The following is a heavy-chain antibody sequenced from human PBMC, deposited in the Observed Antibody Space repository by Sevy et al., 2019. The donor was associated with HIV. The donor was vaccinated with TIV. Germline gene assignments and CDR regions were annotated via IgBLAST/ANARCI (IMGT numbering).Heavy chain of an antibody. CDR3: ARVPTYFDD. CDR1: GFTYSNYE. J-gene: IGHJ4*02. CDR2: ISIGGNIT. V-gene: IGHV3-48*03. Sequence: SLRLSCAAPGFTYSNYEMNWVRQAPGKGLEWGSYISIGGNITYYADSVKCRFTISRDNAENSLSLQMNSLRAEDTAVYYCARVPTYFDDWGRGTMVTVSS.